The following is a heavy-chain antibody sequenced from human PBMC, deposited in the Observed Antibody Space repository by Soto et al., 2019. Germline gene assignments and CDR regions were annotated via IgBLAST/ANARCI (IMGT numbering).Heavy chain of an antibody. Sequence: PSETLSLTCTVSGGSISSDYWSWIRRPPGKGLEWIGYIYYSGSTNYNPSLKSRVTISVDTSKNQFSLKLSSVTAADTAVYYCARLNCSGGSCYSGSLDYWGQGTLVTVSS. V-gene: IGHV4-59*08. CDR3: ARLNCSGGSCYSGSLDY. CDR2: IYYSGST. CDR1: GGSISSDY. D-gene: IGHD2-15*01. J-gene: IGHJ4*02.